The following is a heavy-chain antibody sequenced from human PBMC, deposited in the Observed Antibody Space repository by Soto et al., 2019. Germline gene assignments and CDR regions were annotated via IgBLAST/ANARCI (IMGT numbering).Heavy chain of an antibody. CDR3: ARGRYCLTGRCFPNWFDS. CDR1: GDSISTVDYF. D-gene: IGHD2-15*01. CDR2: IYKSTTT. J-gene: IGHJ5*01. Sequence: NPSETLSLTCSVSGDSISTVDYFWAWIRQPPGQALEYIGYIYKSTTTYYNPSFESRVAISLDTSKSQFSLNVTSVTAADTAVCFCARGRYCLTGRCFPNWFDSWGQGTLVTVSS. V-gene: IGHV4-30-4*01.